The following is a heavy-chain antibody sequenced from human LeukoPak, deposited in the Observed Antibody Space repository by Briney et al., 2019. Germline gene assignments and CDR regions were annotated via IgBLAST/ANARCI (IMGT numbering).Heavy chain of an antibody. V-gene: IGHV4-61*01. CDR2: IYYSGST. J-gene: IGHJ4*02. CDR1: GGSIRSSSYY. CDR3: ARLSGSPWY. D-gene: IGHD1-26*01. Sequence: SETLSLTCTVSGGSIRSSSYYWSWIRQPPGKGLEWIGYIYYSGSTNYNPSLKSRVTISIDTSKNQFSLKLSSVTAADTAVYYCARLSGSPWYWGQGTLVTVSS.